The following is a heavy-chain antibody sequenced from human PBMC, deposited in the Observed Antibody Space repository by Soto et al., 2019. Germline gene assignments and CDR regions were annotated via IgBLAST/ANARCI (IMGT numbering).Heavy chain of an antibody. V-gene: IGHV4-34*01. D-gene: IGHD3-10*01. CDR2: INHSGST. CDR1: GGSFSGYY. J-gene: IGHJ4*02. Sequence: SETLSLTCAVYGGSFSGYYWSWIRQPPGKGLEWIGEINHSGSTNYNPSLKSRVTISVDTSKNQFSLKLSSVTAADTAVYYCASSPKLTYFDYWGQGTLVTVSS. CDR3: ASSPKLTYFDY.